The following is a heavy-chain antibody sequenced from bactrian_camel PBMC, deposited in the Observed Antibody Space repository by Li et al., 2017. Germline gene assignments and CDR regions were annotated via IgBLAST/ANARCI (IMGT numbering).Heavy chain of an antibody. D-gene: IGHD5*01. J-gene: IGHJ4*01. CDR2: ASATYRT. CDR3: TIANYGDSAMNY. CDR1: GFHFDDPD. V-gene: IGHV3S53*01. Sequence: HVQLVESGGGSVQAGETLRLSYTASGFHFDDPDLGWYRQAPGKEREMVARASATYRTIYSDSVKGRFTIARDNSKNTAYLQLDDLKTEDMAMYYCTIANYGDSAMNYWGQGTQVTVS.